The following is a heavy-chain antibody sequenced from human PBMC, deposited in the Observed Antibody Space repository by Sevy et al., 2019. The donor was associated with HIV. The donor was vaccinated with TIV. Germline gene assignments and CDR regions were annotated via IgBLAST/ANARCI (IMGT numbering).Heavy chain of an antibody. V-gene: IGHV3-48*01. CDR3: ARVERGAARPFDY. D-gene: IGHD6-6*01. CDR2: ISSSSSTI. J-gene: IGHJ4*02. Sequence: GGSLRLSCAASGFTFSSYSMNWVRQAPGKGLEWVSYISSSSSTIYYADSVKGRFTISRDNAKNSLYLQMNSLRAEDTAVYYCARVERGAARPFDYWGQGTLVTDSS. CDR1: GFTFSSYS.